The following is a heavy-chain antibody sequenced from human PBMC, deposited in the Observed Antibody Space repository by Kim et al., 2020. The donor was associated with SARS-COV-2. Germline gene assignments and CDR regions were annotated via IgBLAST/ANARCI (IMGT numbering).Heavy chain of an antibody. CDR2: ISSDGSST. CDR1: GFTFSNYW. Sequence: GGSLRLSCAASGFTFSNYWMHWARQAPGKGLVWVSRISSDGSSTNYADSVKGRFTISRDNAKNTLYLQMNSLRAEDTAVYYCAKTHCSSTSCHIYYAVDVWGQGTTVTVS. CDR3: AKTHCSSTSCHIYYAVDV. V-gene: IGHV3-74*01. J-gene: IGHJ6*02. D-gene: IGHD2-2*01.